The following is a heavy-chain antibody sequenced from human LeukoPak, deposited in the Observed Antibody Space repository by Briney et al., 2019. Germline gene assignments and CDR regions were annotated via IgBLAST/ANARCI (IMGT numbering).Heavy chain of an antibody. CDR1: GGSFSGYY. CDR3: ARGVPADYPYDY. J-gene: IGHJ4*02. Sequence: SETLSLTCAVYGGSFSGYYWSWIRQPPGKGLEWIGEINHSGSTNYNPSLKSRVTISVDTSKNQFSLKLSSVTAADTAVYYCARGVPADYPYDYWGQGTLVTVSS. D-gene: IGHD3-10*01. CDR2: INHSGST. V-gene: IGHV4-34*01.